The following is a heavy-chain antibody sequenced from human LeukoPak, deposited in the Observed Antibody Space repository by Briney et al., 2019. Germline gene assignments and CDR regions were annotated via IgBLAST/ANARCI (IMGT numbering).Heavy chain of an antibody. Sequence: SQTLSLTCTVSGGSISSGGYYWSWIRQHPGGGLQRIGYMYYSGSTYYNPSLKSRLTISVDTSKNQFSLKLSSVTAADTAVYYCARRIAAAGTRWFDPWGQGTLVTVSS. CDR2: MYYSGST. D-gene: IGHD6-13*01. J-gene: IGHJ5*02. CDR1: GGSISSGGYY. V-gene: IGHV4-31*03. CDR3: ARRIAAAGTRWFDP.